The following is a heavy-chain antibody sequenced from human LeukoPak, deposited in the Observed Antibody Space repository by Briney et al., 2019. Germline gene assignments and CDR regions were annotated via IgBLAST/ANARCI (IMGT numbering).Heavy chain of an antibody. J-gene: IGHJ4*02. CDR3: ARGSAALYYFDF. D-gene: IGHD2-2*01. CDR1: GFTFSSYG. V-gene: IGHV3-33*01. Sequence: PGRSLRLSCAASGFTFSSYGMXXVRQAPGKXXXXXALIWYDGSDIYYADSVKGRFIISRDNSKNTLYLQMNTLRAEDTAVYYCARGSAALYYFDFWGQGTLVTVSS. CDR2: IWYDGSDI.